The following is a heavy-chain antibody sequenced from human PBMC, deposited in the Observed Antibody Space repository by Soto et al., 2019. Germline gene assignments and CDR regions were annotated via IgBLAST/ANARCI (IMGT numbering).Heavy chain of an antibody. CDR1: GFTFGTNA. Sequence: EVQLLESGGGLVQPGGSLRLSCAASGFTFGTNAMNWVRQAPGKGLQWVSSINYSGSDTHYADSVKGRFTISRDNSDNTLHLQMNSLRAEDTAVYYCAKRGSSFFDSWGQGTLVTVSS. D-gene: IGHD6-6*01. J-gene: IGHJ4*02. V-gene: IGHV3-23*01. CDR3: AKRGSSFFDS. CDR2: INYSGSDT.